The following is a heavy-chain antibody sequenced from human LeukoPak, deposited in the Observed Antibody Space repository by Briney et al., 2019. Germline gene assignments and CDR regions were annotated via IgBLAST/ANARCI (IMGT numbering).Heavy chain of an antibody. CDR3: ARAGTFEAAASNWFDP. V-gene: IGHV1-18*01. CDR2: IRAYNGNT. D-gene: IGHD6-13*01. Sequence: ASVKVSCKASGYTFTSYGISWVRQAPGQGLEWMGWIRAYNGNTNYAQRLQGRVTMTTDTSTSTAYMELRSLRSDDTAVYYCARAGTFEAAASNWFDPWGQGTLVTVSS. CDR1: GYTFTSYG. J-gene: IGHJ5*02.